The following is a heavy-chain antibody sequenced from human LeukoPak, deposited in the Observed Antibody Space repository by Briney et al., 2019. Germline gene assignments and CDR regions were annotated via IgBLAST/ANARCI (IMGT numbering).Heavy chain of an antibody. Sequence: ASVKVSCKASGYTFTSYGISWVRQAPGQGLEWMGWISAYNGNTNYAQKLQGRVTMTTDTSTSTAYMELRSLRSDDTAVYYCARDYRYYDYVWGSYRYTIVDYWGQGTLVTVSS. CDR1: GYTFTSYG. CDR2: ISAYNGNT. J-gene: IGHJ4*02. V-gene: IGHV1-18*01. D-gene: IGHD3-16*02. CDR3: ARDYRYYDYVWGSYRYTIVDY.